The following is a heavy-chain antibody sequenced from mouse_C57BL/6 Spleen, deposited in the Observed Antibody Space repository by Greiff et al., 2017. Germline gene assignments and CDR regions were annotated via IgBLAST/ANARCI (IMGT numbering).Heavy chain of an antibody. CDR3: ARSSPSYYGKREFSMDY. J-gene: IGHJ2*01. CDR1: GYDFTNYL. Sequence: QVQLQQSGAELVRPGTSVKVSCKASGYDFTNYLIEWVKQRPGQGLEWIGVINPGSGGTNYNEKFKGKATLTADKSSSTAYMQLSSLTSEDSAVYFCARSSPSYYGKREFSMDYWGQGTTLTVSS. CDR2: INPGSGGT. V-gene: IGHV1-54*01. D-gene: IGHD2-1*01.